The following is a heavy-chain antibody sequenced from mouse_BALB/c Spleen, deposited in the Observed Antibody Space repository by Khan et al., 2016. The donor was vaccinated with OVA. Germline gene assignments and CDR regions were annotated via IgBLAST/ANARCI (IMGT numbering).Heavy chain of an antibody. Sequence: QVQLKESGPGLVAPSQSLSITCTVSGFSLSSYGVHWVRQPPGKGLEWVGVMWAGKTTNYNSTLMSRLSISKDNSKSQAFLKMNSLQTDDTAMYFCAQALPYHSYDGYALDYWGQGTSVTVSS. CDR3: AQALPYHSYDGYALDY. V-gene: IGHV2-9*02. CDR1: GFSLSSYG. D-gene: IGHD2-14*01. CDR2: MWAGKTT. J-gene: IGHJ4*01.